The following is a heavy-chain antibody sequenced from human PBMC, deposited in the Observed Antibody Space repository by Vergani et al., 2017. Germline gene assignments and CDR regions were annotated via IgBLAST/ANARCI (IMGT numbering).Heavy chain of an antibody. V-gene: IGHV4-61*05. CDR1: GGSISSSSYY. J-gene: IGHJ6*02. CDR3: ARVMYRDEASTGYRLEGMDI. CDR2: IYSTGST. Sequence: QLQLQESGPGLVKPSETLSLTCTVSGGSISSSSYYWGWIRQPPGKGLEWIGYIYSTGSTNYNPSLNSRVTMSVDTSKNQFSLKLRSVTAADTAVYFCARVMYRDEASTGYRLEGMDIWGQGTTVTISS. D-gene: IGHD3-9*01.